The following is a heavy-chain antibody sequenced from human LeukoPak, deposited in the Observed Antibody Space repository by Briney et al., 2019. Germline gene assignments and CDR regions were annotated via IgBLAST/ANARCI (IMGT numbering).Heavy chain of an antibody. J-gene: IGHJ5*02. Sequence: SETLSLTCTVSGGSISSYYWGWIRQPPGKGLEWIGYIYTSGSTNYNPSLKSRVTISVDTSKNQFSLKLSSVTAADTAVYYCARHKGYCSSTSCPNWFDPWGQGTLVTVSS. CDR2: IYTSGST. CDR1: GGSISSYY. CDR3: ARHKGYCSSTSCPNWFDP. D-gene: IGHD2-2*01. V-gene: IGHV4-4*09.